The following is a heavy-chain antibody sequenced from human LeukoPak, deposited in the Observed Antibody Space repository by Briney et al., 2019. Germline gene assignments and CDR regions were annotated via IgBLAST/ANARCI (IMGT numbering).Heavy chain of an antibody. D-gene: IGHD6-6*01. CDR1: GFTFSSYA. CDR2: ISSSSSYI. CDR3: ARELQIAAFDY. Sequence: GGSLRLSCAASGFTFSSYAMSWVRQAPGKGLEWVSSISSSSSYIYYADSVKGRFTISRDNAKNSLYLQMNSLRAEDTAVYYCARELQIAAFDYWGQGTLVTVSS. J-gene: IGHJ4*02. V-gene: IGHV3-21*01.